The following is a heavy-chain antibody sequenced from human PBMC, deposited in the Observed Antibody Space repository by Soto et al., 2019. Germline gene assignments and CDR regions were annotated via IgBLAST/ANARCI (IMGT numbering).Heavy chain of an antibody. CDR2: IYYTGST. J-gene: IGHJ4*02. D-gene: IGHD3-10*01. Sequence: EWIGYIYYTGSTNYNPSLKSRLTISLDTSKNQFSLRLSSVTAADTAVYYCARFYGSGSYYLYYWGQGTLVTVSS. V-gene: IGHV4-59*01. CDR3: ARFYGSGSYYLYY.